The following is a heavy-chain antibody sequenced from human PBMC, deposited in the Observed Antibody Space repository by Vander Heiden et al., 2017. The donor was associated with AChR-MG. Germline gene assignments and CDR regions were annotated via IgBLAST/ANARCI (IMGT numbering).Heavy chain of an antibody. Sequence: EVQLLESGGGLVQPGGSLRLSCAASGFTFSSYAMSWVRQAPGKGLEWVSTIGGSGGTTYYTDSVKGRFTISRDNSKNTLWLQMNSLRPEDTAVYYCAKTGQLDPWGQGTLGTVSS. CDR3: AKTGQLDP. CDR2: IGGSGGTT. V-gene: IGHV3-23*01. D-gene: IGHD1-1*01. CDR1: GFTFSSYA. J-gene: IGHJ5*02.